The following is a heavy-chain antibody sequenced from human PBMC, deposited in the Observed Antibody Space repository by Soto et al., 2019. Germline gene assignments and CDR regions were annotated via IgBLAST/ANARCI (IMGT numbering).Heavy chain of an antibody. V-gene: IGHV3-21*01. J-gene: IGHJ4*02. D-gene: IGHD3-10*01. CDR2: ISSSSSYI. CDR3: ARDPTRFGELSQSFDY. CDR1: GFTFSSYS. Sequence: GGSLRLSCAASGFTFSSYSMNWVRQAPGKGLEWVSSISSSSSYIYYADSVKGRFTISRDNAKNSLYLQMNSLRAEDTAVYYCARDPTRFGELSQSFDYWGQGTLVTVSS.